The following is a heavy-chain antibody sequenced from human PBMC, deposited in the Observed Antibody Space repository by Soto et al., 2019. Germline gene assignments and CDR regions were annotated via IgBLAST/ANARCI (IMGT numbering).Heavy chain of an antibody. CDR2: IYSSGNT. CDR3: AGQSYESRGYYYAY. CDR1: GGSSSSTSYY. Sequence: QLLLQESGPGLVKPSETLSLTCTVSGGSSSSTSYYWGWIRQPPGKGLEWIGSIYSSGNTYYTPSLQRRVTISVDTSKSPLSLKLSSVTAADTAVYYCAGQSYESRGYYYAYWCQGTLVTVSS. V-gene: IGHV4-39*01. J-gene: IGHJ4*02. D-gene: IGHD3-22*01.